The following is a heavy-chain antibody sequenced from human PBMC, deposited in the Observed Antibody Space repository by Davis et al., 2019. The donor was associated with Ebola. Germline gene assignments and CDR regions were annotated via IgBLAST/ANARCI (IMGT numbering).Heavy chain of an antibody. V-gene: IGHV1-46*01. CDR3: ARGARDIGVVVAATPFDY. Sequence: AASVKVSCKASGYTFTDYYIHWVRQAPGQGLEWMGIINPGGTSTSNAQKFEGRVTMTRDTSTSTVYMEVSSLRSEDTAVYYCARGARDIGVVVAATPFDYWGQGTLVTVSS. CDR2: INPGGTST. J-gene: IGHJ4*02. CDR1: GYTFTDYY. D-gene: IGHD2-15*01.